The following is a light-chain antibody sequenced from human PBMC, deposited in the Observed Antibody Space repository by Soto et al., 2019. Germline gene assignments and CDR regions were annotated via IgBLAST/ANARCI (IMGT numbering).Light chain of an antibody. J-gene: IGKJ2*01. Sequence: EIVMTQSPATLSVSPGERATLSCRASQSVSSNLAWYQQKPGQAPRLLIYGASTRATGIPARFSGSGSGTEFTLTISSLQSEDFAVYYCQKYNNWPLYTFGQGMKLDIK. CDR2: GAS. V-gene: IGKV3-15*01. CDR1: QSVSSN. CDR3: QKYNNWPLYT.